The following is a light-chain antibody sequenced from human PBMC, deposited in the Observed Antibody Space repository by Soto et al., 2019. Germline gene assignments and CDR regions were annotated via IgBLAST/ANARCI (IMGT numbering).Light chain of an antibody. V-gene: IGLV2-18*01. J-gene: IGLJ1*01. CDR3: SLYTSENAYV. Sequence: LSVSGSPGQSVTISCTGTSTDFVSYNRVSWYQQPPGTAPKLMIYEVSKRPSGVPDRFSGSKSGNTASLTISGLQAADEADYYCSLYTSENAYVFGTGTKLTVL. CDR1: STDFVSYNR. CDR2: EVS.